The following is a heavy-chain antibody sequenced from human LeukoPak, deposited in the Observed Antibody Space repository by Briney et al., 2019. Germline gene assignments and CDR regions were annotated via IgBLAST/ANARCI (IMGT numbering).Heavy chain of an antibody. CDR3: ARHGYISWHYDFRSGYGSSYYFDY. J-gene: IGHJ4*02. CDR2: IYYSGST. D-gene: IGHD3-3*01. Sequence: SETLSLTCTVSGGSISSSSYYWGWIRQPPGKGLEWIGSIYYSGSTYHNPSLKSRVTISVDTSKNQFSLKLSSVTAADTAVYYCARHGYISWHYDFRSGYGSSYYFDYWGQGTLVTVSS. CDR1: GGSISSSSYY. V-gene: IGHV4-39*01.